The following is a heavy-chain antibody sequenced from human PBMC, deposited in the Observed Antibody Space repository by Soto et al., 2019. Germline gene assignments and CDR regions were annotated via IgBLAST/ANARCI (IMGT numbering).Heavy chain of an antibody. J-gene: IGHJ6*02. V-gene: IGHV4-34*01. D-gene: IGHD2-15*01. CDR3: ARGSRMRIPAASGRDYSYHGLDV. CDR1: GGSFSGYY. Sequence: QVQLQQWGAGLLKPSETLSLNCAVYGGSFSGYYWSWIRQPPGKGLEWIGEINHRGSINYNPSLTRRVTMSVGTSKNRFSLKPSSVPAADAAVFYCARGSRMRIPAASGRDYSYHGLDVWGQGTGVTVSS. CDR2: INHRGSI.